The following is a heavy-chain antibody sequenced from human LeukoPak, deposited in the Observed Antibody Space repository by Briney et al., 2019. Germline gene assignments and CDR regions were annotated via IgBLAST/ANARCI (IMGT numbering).Heavy chain of an antibody. V-gene: IGHV4-59*08. CDR2: IYYSGST. J-gene: IGHJ6*02. CDR3: ARIYYYYGMDV. Sequence: SETLSLTCTVSGGSISSYYWSWIRQPPGKGLEWIGYIYYSGSTNYNPSLKSRVTISVDTSKNQFSLKLSSVTAADTAVYYCARIYYYYGMDVWGQGTTVTIS. CDR1: GGSISSYY.